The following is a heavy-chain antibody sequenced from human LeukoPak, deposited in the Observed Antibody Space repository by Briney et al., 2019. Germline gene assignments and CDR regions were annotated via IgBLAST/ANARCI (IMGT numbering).Heavy chain of an antibody. D-gene: IGHD3-9*01. CDR1: GFTFSSYA. Sequence: GGSLRLSCAASGFTFSSYAMSWVRQAPGKGLEWVSAISGSGGSTYYADSVKGRFTISRDNSKNTLYLQMNSLRAEDTAVYYCAKRDSTGYYKSPYYFDYWGQGTLVTVSS. CDR3: AKRDSTGYYKSPYYFDY. CDR2: ISGSGGST. V-gene: IGHV3-23*01. J-gene: IGHJ4*02.